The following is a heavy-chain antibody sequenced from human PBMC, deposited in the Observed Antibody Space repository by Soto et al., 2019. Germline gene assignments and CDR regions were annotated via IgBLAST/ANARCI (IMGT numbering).Heavy chain of an antibody. CDR1: GYTFTSYA. CDR3: ERDGSITIFGVPNTNDAFHI. V-gene: IGHV1-18*01. CDR2: ISTYNGNT. D-gene: IGHD3-3*01. J-gene: IGHJ3*02. Sequence: ASVKVSCKASGYTFTSYAISWVRQAPGQGLEWMGWISTYNGNTNYAQKLQGRVTMTTDTSTSTAYMELRSLRSDDTAVYYCERDGSITIFGVPNTNDAFHIWGQGTMVTVSS.